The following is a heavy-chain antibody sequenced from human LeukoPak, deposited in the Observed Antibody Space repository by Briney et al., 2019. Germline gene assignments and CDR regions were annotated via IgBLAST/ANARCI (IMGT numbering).Heavy chain of an antibody. CDR1: GFTXSSYA. D-gene: IGHD3-10*01. J-gene: IGHJ3*02. Sequence: SLRLSCXASGFTXSSYAMSWVRQAPGKGLEWVSAISGSGGSTYYADSVKGRFTISRDNSKNTLYLQMNSLRAEDTAVYYCARGGIKDAFDIWGQGTMVTVSS. V-gene: IGHV3-23*01. CDR2: ISGSGGST. CDR3: ARGGIKDAFDI.